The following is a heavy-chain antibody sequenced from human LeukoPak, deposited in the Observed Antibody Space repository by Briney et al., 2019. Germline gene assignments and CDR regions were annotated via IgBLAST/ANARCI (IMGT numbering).Heavy chain of an antibody. CDR3: ANTYCSGGSCYPFDI. V-gene: IGHV4-59*01. Sequence: SETLSLTCTVSGGSISSYYWSWIRQPPGKGLEWIGYIYYSGSTNYNPSLKSRVTISEDTSKNQFSLKLSSVTAADTAVYYCANTYCSGGSCYPFDIWGQGTMVTVSS. D-gene: IGHD2-15*01. CDR2: IYYSGST. J-gene: IGHJ3*02. CDR1: GGSISSYY.